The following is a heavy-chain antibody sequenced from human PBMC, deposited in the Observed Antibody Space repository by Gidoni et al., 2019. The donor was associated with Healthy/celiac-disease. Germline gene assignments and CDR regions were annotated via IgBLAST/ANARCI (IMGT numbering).Heavy chain of an antibody. V-gene: IGHV5-51*01. D-gene: IGHD6-19*01. J-gene: IGHJ6*02. CDR2: IYPGDSDT. CDR3: ARQMAGLDYGMDV. CDR1: GYSFTSYW. Sequence: ELQLVQPGAEVKKPGSPLKISRKGSGYSFTSYWIGWVRQMPGKGLEWMGIIYPGDSDTRYSPSFQGQVTISDDKSISTAYLQWSSLKASDTAMYYCARQMAGLDYGMDVWGQGTTVTVSS.